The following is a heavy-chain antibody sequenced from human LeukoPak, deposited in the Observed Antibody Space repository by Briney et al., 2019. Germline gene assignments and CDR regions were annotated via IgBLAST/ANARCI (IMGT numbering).Heavy chain of an antibody. CDR2: ISASGGSA. Sequence: AGSLTLTCAASGFTFSSYAMSWVRQAPGKGLEWISAISASGGSAYYADSVKGRFIISRDNYKNTLYLQMNRLRAEDTAVYYWAKVRGELPWSWFDPWGQGTLVTVSS. J-gene: IGHJ5*02. CDR1: GFTFSSYA. D-gene: IGHD1-26*01. CDR3: AKVRGELPWSWFDP. V-gene: IGHV3-23*01.